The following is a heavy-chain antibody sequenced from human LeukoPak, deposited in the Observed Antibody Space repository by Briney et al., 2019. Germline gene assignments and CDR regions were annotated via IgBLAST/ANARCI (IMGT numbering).Heavy chain of an antibody. CDR3: ARGGTFGVDISDY. V-gene: IGHV3-21*01. CDR2: ISSSSRNT. CDR1: GFTFSTYS. Sequence: GGSLRLSCAVSGFTFSTYSMTWVRQAPGKGLEWVSSISSSSRNTYYTDSVKGRFTISRDNAKNSLYLQMSSLRAEGTAVYYCARGGTFGVDISDYWGQGTLVTVSS. J-gene: IGHJ4*02. D-gene: IGHD3-3*01.